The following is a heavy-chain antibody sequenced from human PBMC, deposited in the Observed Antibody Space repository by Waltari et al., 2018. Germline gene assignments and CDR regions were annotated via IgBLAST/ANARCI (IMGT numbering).Heavy chain of an antibody. CDR2: INAGNGNT. CDR3: ARELGYYDSSGPGFDY. CDR1: GYTFTSYA. Sequence: QVQLVQSGAEVKKPGASVKVSCKASGYTFTSYAMHWVRQAPGQRLEWMGWINAGNGNTKYSQEFQGRVTITRDTSASTAYMELSSLRSEDMAVYYCARELGYYDSSGPGFDYWGQGTLVTVSS. J-gene: IGHJ4*02. D-gene: IGHD3-22*01. V-gene: IGHV1-3*03.